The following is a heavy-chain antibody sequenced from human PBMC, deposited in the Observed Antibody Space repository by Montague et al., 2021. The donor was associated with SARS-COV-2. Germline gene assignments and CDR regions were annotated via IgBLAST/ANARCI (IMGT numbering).Heavy chain of an antibody. CDR3: ARGSCWMGNAFYF. CDR1: GGSISSYY. CDR2: IYYSGST. V-gene: IGHV4-59*01. Sequence: SETLSLTCTVSGGSISSYYWSWTRQPPGTGLELMWYIYYSGSTNYNPSLKSQVTISVDTSKNQFPLKLSSVTAADTAVSDCARGSCWMGNAFYFWGQGTMVTVSS. D-gene: IGHD6-19*01. J-gene: IGHJ3*01.